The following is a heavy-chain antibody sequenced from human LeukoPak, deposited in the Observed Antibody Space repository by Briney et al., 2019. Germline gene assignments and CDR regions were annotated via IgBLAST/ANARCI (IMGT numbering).Heavy chain of an antibody. CDR3: AIVSWHCFAH. V-gene: IGHV3-23*01. D-gene: IGHD2-15*01. CDR2: IGGSGDT. CDR1: GFTFSSFH. Sequence: GGSLRLSCVASGFTFSSFHLSWVRQAPGRGLEWVSGIGGSGDTYSADSVKGRVTVSRDNSKNTLYLQINSLRAEDTAIYYCAIVSWHCFAHWGQGTLVTVSS. J-gene: IGHJ4*02.